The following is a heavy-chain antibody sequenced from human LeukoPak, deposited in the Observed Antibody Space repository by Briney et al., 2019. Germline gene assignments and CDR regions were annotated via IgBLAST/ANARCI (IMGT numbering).Heavy chain of an antibody. CDR1: GGSIRSYY. CDR2: IYYSGST. Sequence: SETLSLTCTVSGGSIRSYYWSWIRQPPGKGLEWIGYIYYSGSTNYNPSLKSRVTISVDTSKNQFSLKLSSVTAADTAVYYCARLRRNGSGSYDHFDYWGQGTLVTVSS. CDR3: ARLRRNGSGSYDHFDY. J-gene: IGHJ4*02. D-gene: IGHD3-10*01. V-gene: IGHV4-59*01.